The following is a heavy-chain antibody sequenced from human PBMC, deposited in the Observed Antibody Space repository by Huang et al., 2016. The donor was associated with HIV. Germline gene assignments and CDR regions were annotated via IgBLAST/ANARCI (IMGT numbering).Heavy chain of an antibody. CDR2: SNTKTGKP. J-gene: IGHJ4*02. D-gene: IGHD3-9*01. Sequence: QVQLVQSGSELRKPGASVKVSCKASGYTFTTFSFIWVRQAPGQGLEWRGWSNTKTGKPTYAQGVRGRFVFSLDTTVNTAYLQISSLKTDDTAKYFCARYRLTGTFLDSWGQGTQVTVSS. CDR1: GYTFTTFS. V-gene: IGHV7-4-1*02. CDR3: ARYRLTGTFLDS.